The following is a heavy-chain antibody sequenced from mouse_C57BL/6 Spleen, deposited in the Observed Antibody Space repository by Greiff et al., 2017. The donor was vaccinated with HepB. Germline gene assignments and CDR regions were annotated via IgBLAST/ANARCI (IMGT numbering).Heavy chain of an antibody. J-gene: IGHJ3*01. Sequence: EVHLVESGPGLVKPSQSLSLTCSVTGYSITSGYYWNWIRQFPGNKLEWMGYISYDGSNNYNPSLKNRISITRDTSKNQFFLKLNSVTTEDTATYYCTRGGYCGSSYWFAYGRKGTLVTVSA. CDR2: ISYDGSN. CDR3: TRGGYCGSSYWFAY. D-gene: IGHD1-1*01. V-gene: IGHV3-6*01. CDR1: GYSITSGYY.